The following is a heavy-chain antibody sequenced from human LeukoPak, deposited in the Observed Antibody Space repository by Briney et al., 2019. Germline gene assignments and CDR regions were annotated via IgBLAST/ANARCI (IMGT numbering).Heavy chain of an antibody. V-gene: IGHV1-8*03. CDR2: MNPNSGNT. CDR1: GYTFTSYD. J-gene: IGHJ4*02. CDR3: ARGPSPAEPPY. Sequence: VASVKVSCKASGYTFTSYDINWVRQATGQGLEWMGWMNPNSGNTGYAQKFQGRVTITRNTSISTAYMELSSLRSEDTAVYYCARGPSPAEPPYWGQGTLVTVSS. D-gene: IGHD2-2*01.